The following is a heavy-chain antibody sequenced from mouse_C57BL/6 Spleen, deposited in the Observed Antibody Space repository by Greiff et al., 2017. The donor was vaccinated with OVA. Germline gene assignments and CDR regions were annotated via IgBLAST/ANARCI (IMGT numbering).Heavy chain of an antibody. J-gene: IGHJ1*03. CDR3: ASPTVVGYFDV. CDR1: GFTFSSYT. D-gene: IGHD1-1*01. Sequence: EVQLKESGGGLVKPGGSLKLSCAASGFTFSSYTMSWVRQTPEKRLEWVATISGGGGNTYYPDSVKGRFTISRDNAKNTLYLQMSSLRSEDTALYYCASPTVVGYFDVWGTGTTVTVSS. V-gene: IGHV5-9*01. CDR2: ISGGGGNT.